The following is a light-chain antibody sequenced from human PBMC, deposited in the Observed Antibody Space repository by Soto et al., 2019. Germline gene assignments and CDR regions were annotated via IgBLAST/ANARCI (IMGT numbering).Light chain of an antibody. CDR2: DAS. CDR3: QQRGNWPLT. Sequence: ETVLTQSPATLSLSPGERATLSCRASQSVGIYLAWYQQKHGQAPRLLIYDASNRATGIPARFTGSGCGTDFTPTISSLEPKDFATSDCQQRGNWPLTFGRGTRLVIK. V-gene: IGKV3-11*01. CDR1: QSVGIY. J-gene: IGKJ5*01.